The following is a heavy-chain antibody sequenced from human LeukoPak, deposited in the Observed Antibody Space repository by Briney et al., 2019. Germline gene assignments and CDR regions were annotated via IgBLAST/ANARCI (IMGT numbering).Heavy chain of an antibody. J-gene: IGHJ6*02. CDR1: GFTFSSYG. V-gene: IGHV3-33*01. CDR2: IWYDGSNK. Sequence: GGSLRLSCAASGFTFSSYGMHWVRQAPGKGLEWVAVIWYDGSNKYYADSVKGRFTISRDNSKNTLYLQMNSLRAEDTAVYYCARVTYGSGNYYGMDVLGQGTTVTVSS. CDR3: ARVTYGSGNYYGMDV. D-gene: IGHD3-10*01.